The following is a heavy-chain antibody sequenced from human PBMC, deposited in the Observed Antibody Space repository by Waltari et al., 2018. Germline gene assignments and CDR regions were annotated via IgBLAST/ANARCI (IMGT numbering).Heavy chain of an antibody. CDR3: ATAPGGGSSASRPFHF. CDR2: VDPEDGQA. J-gene: IGHJ3*01. CDR1: GSTFTDYH. Sequence: EVHLLQSGAELKKPGTPVKISCKLSGSTFTDYHNHWVRQAPGDGRQWVGLVDPEDGQAISADKFQGRVTMTADTSTDTAYLELTSLTSEDTAVFFCATAPGGGSSASRPFHFWGQGTMITVSS. D-gene: IGHD3-10*01. V-gene: IGHV1-69-2*01.